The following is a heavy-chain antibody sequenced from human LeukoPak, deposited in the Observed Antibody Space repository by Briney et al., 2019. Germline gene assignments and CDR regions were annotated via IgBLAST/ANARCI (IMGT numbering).Heavy chain of an antibody. CDR1: GGSISSSGHY. Sequence: SETLSLTCSVSGGSISSSGHYWGWIRQPPEKGLEWIGSIYNSVRSAYNPSLKSRVTISADTSNNQFSLKLSSVSATDTAIYYCANYLTGTMRDSWGQGTLVTVSS. CDR3: ANYLTGTMRDS. V-gene: IGHV4-39*01. CDR2: IYNSVRS. D-gene: IGHD4-17*01. J-gene: IGHJ4*02.